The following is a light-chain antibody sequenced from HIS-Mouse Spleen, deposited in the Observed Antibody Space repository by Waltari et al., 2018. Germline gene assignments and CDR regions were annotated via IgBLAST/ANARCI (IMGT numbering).Light chain of an antibody. Sequence: SYELTQPPSASVSPGQTARITCSADALPKKYAYWYQPKSGQAPVLVIYEDSKRPSGIPERFSGSSSGTMATLTISGAQVEDEADYYCYSTDSSGNHRVFGGGTKLTVL. J-gene: IGLJ2*01. CDR3: YSTDSSGNHRV. CDR2: EDS. V-gene: IGLV3-10*01. CDR1: ALPKKY.